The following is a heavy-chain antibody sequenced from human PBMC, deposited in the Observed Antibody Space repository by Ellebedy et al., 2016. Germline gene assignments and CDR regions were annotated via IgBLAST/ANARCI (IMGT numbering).Heavy chain of an antibody. CDR1: GGSISSGSYY. Sequence: SETLSLXCTVSGGSISSGSYYWSWIRQSPGKGLEWIGEINHSGSTNYNPSLKSRVTISVDTSKNQFSLRLSSVTAADTAVYYCARVVGATTGLDYWGRGTLVTVSS. V-gene: IGHV4-39*07. CDR2: INHSGST. CDR3: ARVVGATTGLDY. J-gene: IGHJ4*02. D-gene: IGHD1-26*01.